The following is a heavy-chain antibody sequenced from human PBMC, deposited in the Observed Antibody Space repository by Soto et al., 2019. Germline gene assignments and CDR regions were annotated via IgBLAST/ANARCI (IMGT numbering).Heavy chain of an antibody. D-gene: IGHD3-22*01. V-gene: IGHV1-2*02. Sequence: QVQLVQSGAEVQKPGASVKVSCKASGYTFSDYYVHWVRQAPGQGLEWMGWISPKSGGTNYAQKFQGRVTMTRDTSIFTAYMELSRLRSDDTAVYYCTRNAFYYNSSGYHDGFDIWGQGTPVTVSS. CDR1: GYTFSDYY. CDR3: TRNAFYYNSSGYHDGFDI. J-gene: IGHJ3*02. CDR2: ISPKSGGT.